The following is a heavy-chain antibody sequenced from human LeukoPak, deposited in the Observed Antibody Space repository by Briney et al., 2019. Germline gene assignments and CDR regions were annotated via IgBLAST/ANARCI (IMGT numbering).Heavy chain of an antibody. D-gene: IGHD6-13*01. J-gene: IGHJ4*02. CDR1: GFTFSNYW. V-gene: IGHV3-74*01. Sequence: PGGSLRLSCAASGFTFSNYWMHWVRQAPGKGLVWVSRINSDGSSTSYADSVKGRFTISRDNAKNTLYLQMNSLRGEDTAVYYCARVGYSSTWYIDYWGQGTLVPASS. CDR3: ARVGYSSTWYIDY. CDR2: INSDGSST.